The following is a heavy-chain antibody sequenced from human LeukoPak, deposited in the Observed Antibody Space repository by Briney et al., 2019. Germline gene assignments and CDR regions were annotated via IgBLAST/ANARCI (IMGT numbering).Heavy chain of an antibody. CDR2: IDGYNGKT. CDR1: GYTFNNYG. Sequence: ASVKVSCKTSGYTFNNYGISWVRQAPGQGLEWMGWIDGYNGKTNYAQKLQGRLTMTLDTSTSTAYMELRSLRSDDTAVYFCARGGIAAAEGDWFDPWGQGTLVTVSS. V-gene: IGHV1-18*01. J-gene: IGHJ5*02. CDR3: ARGGIAAAEGDWFDP. D-gene: IGHD6-13*01.